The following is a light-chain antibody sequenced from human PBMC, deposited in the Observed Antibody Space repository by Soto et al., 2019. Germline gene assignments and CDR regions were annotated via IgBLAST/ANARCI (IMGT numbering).Light chain of an antibody. CDR3: SSYTSTNTWV. Sequence: QSALTQPPSVSGSPGQSVTISCTGTSSDVGSYNHVSWYQQPPGTAPKLVIYEVSDRPSGVPDRFSGSKSGNTASLTISGLQAEDEADYYCSSYTSTNTWVFGGGTQLTVL. CDR2: EVS. J-gene: IGLJ3*02. CDR1: SSDVGSYNH. V-gene: IGLV2-18*02.